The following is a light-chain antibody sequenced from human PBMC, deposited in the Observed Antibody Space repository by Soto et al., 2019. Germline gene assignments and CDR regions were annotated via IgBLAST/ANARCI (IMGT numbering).Light chain of an antibody. CDR3: QNYNSASIT. Sequence: DIQMTQPPSSLSASVGDRVTITCRASQGISNYLAWYQQKPGKVPKLLIYVASALQSGVPSRFSGSGSGTDFTLTISSLQPEDVATYYCQNYNSASITFGQGTRLEIK. J-gene: IGKJ5*01. V-gene: IGKV1-27*01. CDR2: VAS. CDR1: QGISNY.